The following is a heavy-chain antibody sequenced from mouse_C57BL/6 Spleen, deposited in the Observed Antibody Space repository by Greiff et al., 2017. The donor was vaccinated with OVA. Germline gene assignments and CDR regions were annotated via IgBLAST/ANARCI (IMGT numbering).Heavy chain of an antibody. CDR2: IHPNSGST. CDR1: GYTFTSYW. Sequence: QVQLQQPGAELVKPGASVKLSCKASGYTFTSYWMHWVKQRPGQGLEWIGMIHPNSGSTNYNEKFKSKATLTVDKSSSTAYMQLSSLTSEDSAVYYCAAYYYGSSYHYWGQGTTLTVSS. V-gene: IGHV1-64*01. D-gene: IGHD1-1*01. CDR3: AAYYYGSSYHY. J-gene: IGHJ2*01.